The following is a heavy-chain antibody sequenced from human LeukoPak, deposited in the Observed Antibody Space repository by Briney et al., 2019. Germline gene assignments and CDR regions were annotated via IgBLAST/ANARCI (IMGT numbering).Heavy chain of an antibody. J-gene: IGHJ4*02. Sequence: GGSLRLSCAVSGFTFASYTMSWVRQAPGKGLEWVSAISGSGGSTYYADSVKGRFTISRVNSENTLYLQMNSLRAEDTAIYYCAKVKEDRYYNSRGFYLDYWGQGTLVTVSS. CDR3: AKVKEDRYYNSRGFYLDY. CDR2: ISGSGGST. D-gene: IGHD3-22*01. V-gene: IGHV3-23*01. CDR1: GFTFASYT.